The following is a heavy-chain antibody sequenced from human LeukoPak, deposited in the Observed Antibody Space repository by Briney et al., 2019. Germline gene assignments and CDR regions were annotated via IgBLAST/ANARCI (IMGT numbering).Heavy chain of an antibody. V-gene: IGHV1-2*02. J-gene: IGHJ6*02. CDR3: ARGSSLHVLPFFYYGMDV. Sequence: GASVKVSCKASGYSFTGYYMHWVRQAPGHAPEWMGWINPNSGGTNYAQKFQGRVTMTRDTSISTAYMELSRLRSDDTAMYYCARGSSLHVLPFFYYGMDVWGLGTTVTVSS. CDR1: GYSFTGYY. CDR2: INPNSGGT. D-gene: IGHD2-21*02.